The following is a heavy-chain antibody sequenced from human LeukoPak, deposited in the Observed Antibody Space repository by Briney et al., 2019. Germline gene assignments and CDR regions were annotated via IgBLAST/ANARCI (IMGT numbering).Heavy chain of an antibody. CDR2: IYYSGST. D-gene: IGHD1-14*01. Sequence: PSETLSLTCTVSGGSISSSSYYWGWIRQPPGKGLEWIGSIYYSGSTYYNPSLKSRVTISVDTSKNQFSLKLSSVTAADTAVYYCARYPGSEGYFDYWGQGTLVTVSS. CDR1: GGSISSSSYY. CDR3: ARYPGSEGYFDY. V-gene: IGHV4-39*01. J-gene: IGHJ4*02.